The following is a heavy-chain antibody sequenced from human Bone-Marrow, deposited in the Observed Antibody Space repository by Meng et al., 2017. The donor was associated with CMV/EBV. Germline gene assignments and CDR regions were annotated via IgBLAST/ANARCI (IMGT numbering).Heavy chain of an antibody. J-gene: IGHJ6*02. CDR2: INPSGGST. CDR1: GYTFTSYY. Sequence: SVKVSCKASGYTFTSYYMHWVRQAPGQGLEWMGIINPSGGSTSYAQKFQGRVTMTRDTSTSTVYMELSSLRSEDTAVYYCASPNSGSYNYYGMDVWGQGTTVTVSS. V-gene: IGHV1-46*01. CDR3: ASPNSGSYNYYGMDV. D-gene: IGHD1-26*01.